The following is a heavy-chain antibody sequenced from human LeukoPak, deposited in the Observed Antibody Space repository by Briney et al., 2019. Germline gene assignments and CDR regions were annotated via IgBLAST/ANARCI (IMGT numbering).Heavy chain of an antibody. CDR2: IRYDGSNK. CDR3: ATVHSSSWYTPDNYYFDY. CDR1: GFTFSSYG. J-gene: IGHJ4*02. V-gene: IGHV3-30*02. D-gene: IGHD6-13*01. Sequence: GRSLRLSCAPSGFTFSSYGMHWVRQAPDRGLEWVAFIRYDGSNKYYADSVKGRFTISRDNSKNALYLQMNSLRAEDTAVYYCATVHSSSWYTPDNYYFDYWGQGTLVTVSS.